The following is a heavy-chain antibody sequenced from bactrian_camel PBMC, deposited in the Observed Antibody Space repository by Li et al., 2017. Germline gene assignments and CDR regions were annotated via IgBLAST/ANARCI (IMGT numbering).Heavy chain of an antibody. V-gene: IGHV3S1*01. CDR3: AARDTGLCEIMSAYNY. CDR1: RNSKRRHC. D-gene: IGHD5*01. Sequence: QVQLVESGGGSAQAGGSLRVSCSASRNSKRRHCMGWFRLPIGQEREGVAAIYTGGGSTWYADSVKGRFTISYDNAKNTMSLQMNSLKPEDSGMYYCAARDTGLCEIMSAYNYWGQGTQVTVS. J-gene: IGHJ4*01. CDR2: IYTGGGST.